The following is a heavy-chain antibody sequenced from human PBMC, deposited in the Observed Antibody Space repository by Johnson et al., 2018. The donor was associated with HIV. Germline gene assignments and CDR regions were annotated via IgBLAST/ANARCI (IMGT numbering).Heavy chain of an antibody. CDR1: GFTFSTNW. V-gene: IGHV3-74*03. CDR2: ISDDGNDI. CDR3: ASGHMWSGF. J-gene: IGHJ3*01. D-gene: IGHD3/OR15-3a*01. Sequence: VQLVESGGDLVQPGGSLRLSCVGSGFTFSTNWMHWVRQAPGKGLAWVARISDDGNDISYADSVKGRFTISRDNAKNTLYLRMDRLRTEDTAVYYCASGHMWSGFWGQGTMVTVSS.